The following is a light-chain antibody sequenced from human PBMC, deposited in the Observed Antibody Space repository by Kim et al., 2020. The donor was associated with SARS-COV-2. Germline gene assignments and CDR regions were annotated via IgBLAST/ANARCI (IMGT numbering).Light chain of an antibody. J-gene: IGKJ2*01. CDR3: QQYNNWPPNT. Sequence: ETMMTQSPATLSVSPGERATLSSRSSQSISNNLAWYQQKPGQAPRLLIYGVSTRATDIPARFSGSGSGTDFTLTISSLQSEDFAVYYWQQYNNWPPNTFGQGTKLAI. CDR1: QSISNN. CDR2: GVS. V-gene: IGKV3-15*01.